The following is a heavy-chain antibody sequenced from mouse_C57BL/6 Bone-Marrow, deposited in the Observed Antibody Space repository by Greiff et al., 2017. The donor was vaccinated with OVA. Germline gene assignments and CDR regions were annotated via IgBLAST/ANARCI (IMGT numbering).Heavy chain of an antibody. Sequence: VQLQQSGAELVRPGASVKMSCKASGYTFTSYTMHWVKQRPGQGLEWIGYINPSSGYTKYTQKFKDKATLTADKSSSTAYLQLSSLTSEDAAVYYCARPYGYYSMDDWGKGTSVTVSS. J-gene: IGHJ4*01. V-gene: IGHV1-4*01. CDR1: GYTFTSYT. CDR2: INPSSGYT. D-gene: IGHD1-1*02. CDR3: ARPYGYYSMDD.